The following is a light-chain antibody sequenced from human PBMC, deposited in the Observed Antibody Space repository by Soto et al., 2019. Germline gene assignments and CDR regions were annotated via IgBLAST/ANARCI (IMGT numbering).Light chain of an antibody. CDR2: AAS. CDR3: QHTYTTPPWT. V-gene: IGKV1-39*01. CDR1: QSILRY. J-gene: IGKJ1*01. Sequence: DIQMTQSPSSVSASVGDRVTITCRESQSILRYLNSYQQKPGKAPNLLISAASNLQSGVPSRFSGSGSGTEFTLTISSLQPEDFATYYCQHTYTTPPWTFGQGTKVDIK.